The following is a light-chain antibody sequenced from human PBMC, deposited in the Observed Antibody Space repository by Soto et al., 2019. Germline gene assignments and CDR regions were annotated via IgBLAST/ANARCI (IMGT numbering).Light chain of an antibody. CDR3: QQSYSSLMYT. Sequence: DLQMTQSPSSLSASVGDRVTITCRASQSINNYLNWYQQKPGKAPKLLIYAASSLQGGVPSRFSGSGSGTDFTLTISSLQPEDFATYYCQQSYSSLMYTFGQGTKLEIK. J-gene: IGKJ2*01. CDR2: AAS. CDR1: QSINNY. V-gene: IGKV1-39*01.